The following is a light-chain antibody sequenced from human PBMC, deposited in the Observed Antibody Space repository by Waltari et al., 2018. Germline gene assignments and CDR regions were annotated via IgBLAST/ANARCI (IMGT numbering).Light chain of an antibody. V-gene: IGLV2-14*03. J-gene: IGLJ2*01. CDR3: SSYTSTNTII. Sequence: QSALAQSASVSGSPGQSITISCTGTGSDIGYYNFVSWYQQHPGKAPKRLIFDASRWSSGVSQRFSGSKSGNTASLTISGLQAEDEADYYCSSYTSTNTIIFGGGTRVTVL. CDR1: GSDIGYYNF. CDR2: DAS.